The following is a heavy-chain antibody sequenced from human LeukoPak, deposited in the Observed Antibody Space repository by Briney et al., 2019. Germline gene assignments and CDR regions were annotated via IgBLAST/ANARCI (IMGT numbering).Heavy chain of an antibody. D-gene: IGHD3-22*01. V-gene: IGHV1-2*02. CDR2: INPNSGGT. Sequence: WASVKVSCKASGYTFTGYYMHWVRQAPGRGLEWMGWINPNSGGTNYAQKFQGRVTMTRDTSISTAYMELSRLRSDDTAVYCCARDRGSLVITDWYFDLWGRGTLVTVSS. CDR1: GYTFTGYY. CDR3: ARDRGSLVITDWYFDL. J-gene: IGHJ2*01.